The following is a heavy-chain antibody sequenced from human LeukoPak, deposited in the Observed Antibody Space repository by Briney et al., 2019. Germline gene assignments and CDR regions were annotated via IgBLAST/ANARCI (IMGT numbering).Heavy chain of an antibody. CDR1: GFTFSSYS. CDR2: ISSSSSYI. Sequence: GGSLRLSCAASGFTFSSYSMNWVRQAPGKGLEWVSSISSSSSYIYYADSVKGRFTISRDNAKNSLYLQMNSLRAEDTAVYYCARSTGRAAAGNDVDYWGQGTLVTVSS. J-gene: IGHJ4*02. V-gene: IGHV3-21*01. D-gene: IGHD6-13*01. CDR3: ARSTGRAAAGNDVDY.